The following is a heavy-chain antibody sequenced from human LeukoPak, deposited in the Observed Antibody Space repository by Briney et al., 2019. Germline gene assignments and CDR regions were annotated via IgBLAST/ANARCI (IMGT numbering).Heavy chain of an antibody. CDR2: IFHSGTT. CDR1: GFYISTGYY. V-gene: IGHV4-38-2*01. CDR3: ARAAYDTLDY. J-gene: IGHJ4*02. Sequence: SETLSLTCAVSGFYISTGYYWDWIRQPPGKGLEWIGNIFHSGTTYYNPSLKSRVTISVDTSKNQFSLKLTSVTAADTAVYYCARAAYDTLDYWGQGTLVSVSS. D-gene: IGHD3-22*01.